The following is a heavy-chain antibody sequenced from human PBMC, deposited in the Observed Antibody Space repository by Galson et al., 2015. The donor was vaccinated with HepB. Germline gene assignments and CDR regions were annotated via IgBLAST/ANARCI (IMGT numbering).Heavy chain of an antibody. D-gene: IGHD3-3*01. CDR1: GFTFDDYA. CDR3: AKDIFDFWSGYQGSNWFDP. J-gene: IGHJ5*02. V-gene: IGHV3-9*01. CDR2: IGWNSGSI. Sequence: SLRLSCAASGFTFDDYAMHWVRQAPGKGLEWVSGIGWNSGSIGYADSVKGRFTISRDNAKNSLYLQMNSLRAEDTALYYCAKDIFDFWSGYQGSNWFDPWGQGTLVTVSS.